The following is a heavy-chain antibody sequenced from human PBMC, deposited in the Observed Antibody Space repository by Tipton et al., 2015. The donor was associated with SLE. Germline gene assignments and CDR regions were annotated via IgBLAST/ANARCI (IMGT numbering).Heavy chain of an antibody. CDR1: GLTFSNFA. J-gene: IGHJ4*02. Sequence: SLRLSCGASGLTFSNFAMSWVRQAPGKGLVWVSRITSDGSGANYADSVKGRFTISRDNTKNTLYLQMNSLRAEDTAVYYCARNTGASASDQWGQGTLVIVST. D-gene: IGHD2-15*01. CDR2: ITSDGSGA. CDR3: ARNTGASASDQ. V-gene: IGHV3-74*01.